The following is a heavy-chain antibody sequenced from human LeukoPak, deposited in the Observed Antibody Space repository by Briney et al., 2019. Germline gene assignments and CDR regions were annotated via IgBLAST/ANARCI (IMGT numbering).Heavy chain of an antibody. J-gene: IGHJ4*02. CDR2: ISGSGGGT. V-gene: IGHV3-23*01. D-gene: IGHD6-13*01. CDR1: EITLSNYG. CDR3: AREEIAAAGTGALGY. Sequence: GGSLRLSCAVSEITLSNYGMSWVRQAPGKGLEWVAGISGSGGGTNYADSVKGRFTISRDNSKNTLYLQMNSLRAEDTAVYYCAREEIAAAGTGALGYWGQGTLVTVSS.